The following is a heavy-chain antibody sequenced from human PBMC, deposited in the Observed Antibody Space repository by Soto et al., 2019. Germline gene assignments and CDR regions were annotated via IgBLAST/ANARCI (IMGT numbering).Heavy chain of an antibody. D-gene: IGHD6-6*01. CDR3: ASGRAVRPLYYYGMDV. V-gene: IGHV3-53*01. J-gene: IGHJ6*02. CDR2: IYRDAST. CDR1: GFIVSTNY. Sequence: EEQLVESGGGLIQPGGSLRLSCAASGFIVSTNYMNWVRQAPGKGLEWVSVIYRDASTYYADSVMGRFTISRDNSKKTLYLQMNSLRVEDTAVYYCASGRAVRPLYYYGMDVWGQGTTVTVSS.